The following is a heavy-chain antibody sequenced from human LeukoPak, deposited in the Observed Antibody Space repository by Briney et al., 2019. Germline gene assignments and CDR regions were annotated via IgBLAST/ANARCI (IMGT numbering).Heavy chain of an antibody. V-gene: IGHV4-59*11. CDR1: GGSISSHY. Sequence: SETLSLTCTVSGGSISSHYWNWIRQPPGKGLEWIGYIYYSGSTNYNPSLKSRVTISIDTSKIQFSLKLSSVTAADTAVYYCASGPFYYFDYWGQGTLVTVSS. CDR2: IYYSGST. CDR3: ASGPFYYFDY. J-gene: IGHJ4*02.